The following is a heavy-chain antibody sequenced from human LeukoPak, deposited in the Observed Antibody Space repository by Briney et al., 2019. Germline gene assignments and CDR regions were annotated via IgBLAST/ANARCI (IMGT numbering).Heavy chain of an antibody. CDR2: ISSSSSYI. CDR3: AGNYASDAFDI. Sequence: GGSLRLSCAASGFTFGSYSMNWVRQAPGKGLEWVSSISSSSSYIYYADSVKGRFTISRDNAKNSLYLQMNSLRAEDTAVYYCAGNYASDAFDIWGQGTMVTVSS. V-gene: IGHV3-21*01. D-gene: IGHD3-16*01. CDR1: GFTFGSYS. J-gene: IGHJ3*02.